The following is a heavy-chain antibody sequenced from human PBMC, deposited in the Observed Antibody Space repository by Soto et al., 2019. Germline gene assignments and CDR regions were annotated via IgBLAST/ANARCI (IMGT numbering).Heavy chain of an antibody. D-gene: IGHD3-22*01. CDR1: GFTFGDYA. CDR2: IRSKAYGGTT. Sequence: PGGSLRLSCTASGFTFGDYAMSWFRQAPGKGLEWVGFIRSKAYGGTTEYAASVKGRFTISRDDSKSIAYLQMNSLKTEDTAVYYCTLTLMITMIVVGPDYWGQGTLVTVSS. CDR3: TLTLMITMIVVGPDY. V-gene: IGHV3-49*03. J-gene: IGHJ4*02.